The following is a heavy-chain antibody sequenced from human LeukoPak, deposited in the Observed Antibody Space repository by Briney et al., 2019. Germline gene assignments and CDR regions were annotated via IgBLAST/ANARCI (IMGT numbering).Heavy chain of an antibody. CDR1: AFNFTAYW. D-gene: IGHD5-12*01. Sequence: QAGGSLRLSCASSAFNFTAYWVHWVRQDPRQGLLWVARINSDGTTTNYADSVKGRFTISRDNAKNTLFLQMNSLRAEDTAVYFCAVSNGGYGPWGQGALVTVSS. CDR2: INSDGTTT. CDR3: AVSNGGYGP. V-gene: IGHV3-74*01. J-gene: IGHJ5*02.